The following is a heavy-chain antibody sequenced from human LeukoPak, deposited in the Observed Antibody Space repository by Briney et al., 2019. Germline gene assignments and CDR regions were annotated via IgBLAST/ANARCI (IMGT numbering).Heavy chain of an antibody. CDR2: IYYSGST. D-gene: IGHD2-2*01. CDR1: GGSISSYY. Sequence: SETLSLTCTVSGGSISSYYWSWIRQPPGKGLEWIGYIYYSGSTNYNPSLKSRVTISVDTSKNQFSLKLSSVTAADTAVYYCARGYCSSTSCYPADYFDYWGQGTLVTVSS. J-gene: IGHJ4*02. CDR3: ARGYCSSTSCYPADYFDY. V-gene: IGHV4-59*01.